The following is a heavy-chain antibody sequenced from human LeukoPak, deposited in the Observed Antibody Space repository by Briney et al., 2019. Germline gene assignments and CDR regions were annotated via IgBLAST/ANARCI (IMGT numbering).Heavy chain of an antibody. Sequence: SGGSLRLSCSASGFTFSSYAMHWVRQAPGKGLEYVSATSSNGGSTYYADSVKGRFTISRDNSKNTLYLQMNSLRAEDTAVYYCARGQHYGLDVWGQGTTVIVSS. V-gene: IGHV3-64*04. CDR1: GFTFSSYA. CDR2: TSSNGGST. J-gene: IGHJ6*02. CDR3: ARGQHYGLDV. D-gene: IGHD2-2*01.